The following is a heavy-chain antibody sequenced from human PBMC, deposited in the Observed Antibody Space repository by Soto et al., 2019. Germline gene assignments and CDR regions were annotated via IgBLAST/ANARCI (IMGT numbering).Heavy chain of an antibody. J-gene: IGHJ4*02. Sequence: EVQLLDSGGGLVQPGGSLRLSCAASGFTFSSYAMSWVRQAPGKGREWVSSISVSGGITYSTYYADSVRGRLTISRDDSRNTMYLQMSSLRAEDTAIYYCAKNYYFDSWGQGTLVTVSS. CDR2: ISVSGGITYST. V-gene: IGHV3-23*01. CDR1: GFTFSSYA. CDR3: AKNYYFDS.